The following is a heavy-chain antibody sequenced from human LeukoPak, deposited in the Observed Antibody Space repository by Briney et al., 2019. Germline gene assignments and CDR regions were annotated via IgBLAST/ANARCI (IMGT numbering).Heavy chain of an antibody. D-gene: IGHD2-21*02. CDR2: INHSGST. V-gene: IGHV4-34*01. CDR1: GGSFSDYY. CDR3: ARRYSGGGCYNY. Sequence: PSETLSPTCAVYGGSFSDYYWTWIRQPPGKGLEWIGEINHSGSTNHNPSLKSRVTISVDTSKNQFSLKLRSVTAAGTAVYYCARRYSGGGCYNYWGQGTLITVSS. J-gene: IGHJ4*02.